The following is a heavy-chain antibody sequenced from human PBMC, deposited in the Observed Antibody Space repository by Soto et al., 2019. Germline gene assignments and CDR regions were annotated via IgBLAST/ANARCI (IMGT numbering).Heavy chain of an antibody. V-gene: IGHV1-18*01. CDR3: ARDLKSTGTPPTDV. D-gene: IGHD4-17*01. CDR1: GDTFTSYG. CDR2: ISAYNGNT. J-gene: IGHJ6*02. Sequence: GASVKVSWKASGDTFTSYGISWVRQAPGQGLEWMGWISAYNGNTNYAQKHQGRVTLTTDTSTSTAYMELRSLRSDDTAVYYCARDLKSTGTPPTDVWGQGTTVTVSS.